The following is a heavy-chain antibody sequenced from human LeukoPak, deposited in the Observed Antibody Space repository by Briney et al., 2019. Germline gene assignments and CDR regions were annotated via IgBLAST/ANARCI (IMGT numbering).Heavy chain of an antibody. V-gene: IGHV3-74*01. J-gene: IGHJ2*01. Sequence: GGSLRLSCAASGFTFNSYWMHWVRQAPGKGLVWVSPINPDGTVTIYADSVQGRFTISRDNAKSTLYLQMNSLRAEDTAVYYCVRDSPSGFFDLWGRGTLVTVSS. CDR2: INPDGTVT. D-gene: IGHD6-19*01. CDR3: VRDSPSGFFDL. CDR1: GFTFNSYW.